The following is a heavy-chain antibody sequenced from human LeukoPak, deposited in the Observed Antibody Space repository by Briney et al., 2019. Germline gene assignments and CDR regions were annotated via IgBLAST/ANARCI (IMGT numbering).Heavy chain of an antibody. CDR2: IWYDGSNE. Sequence: PGGSLRLSCAASGFTFSSYGMHWVRQAPGKGLEWVAVIWYDGSNEYYADSVKGRFTISRDNSKNTLYLQMNSLRAEDTAVYYCAKVRYCSGGSCYGAFDIWGQGTMVTVSS. V-gene: IGHV3-33*06. J-gene: IGHJ3*02. D-gene: IGHD2-15*01. CDR1: GFTFSSYG. CDR3: AKVRYCSGGSCYGAFDI.